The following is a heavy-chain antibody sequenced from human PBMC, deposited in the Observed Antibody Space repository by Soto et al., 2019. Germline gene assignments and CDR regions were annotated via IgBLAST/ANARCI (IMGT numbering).Heavy chain of an antibody. Sequence: ASVKVSCKASGYTFTSYGISWVRQAPGQGLEWMGGIIPIFGTANYAQKFQGRVTITADESTSTAYMELSSLRSEDTAVYYCASAYYDSSGKELDDAFDIWGQGTMVTVSS. V-gene: IGHV1-69*13. CDR1: GYTFTSYG. CDR3: ASAYYDSSGKELDDAFDI. CDR2: IIPIFGTA. D-gene: IGHD3-22*01. J-gene: IGHJ3*02.